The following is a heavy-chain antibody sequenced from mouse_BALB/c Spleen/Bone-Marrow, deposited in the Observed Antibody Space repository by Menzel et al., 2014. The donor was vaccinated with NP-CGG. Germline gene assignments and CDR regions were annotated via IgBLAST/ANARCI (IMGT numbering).Heavy chain of an antibody. Sequence: VQLQQSGPGLVAPSQSLSITCTVSGFSLTSYGVHWVRQPPGKGLEWLGVIWAGGNTNYNSALMSRLSISKDNSKSQVFLKMNSLQTDDTAMYCCARDRSYYGMDYWGQGTSVTVSS. CDR1: GFSLTSYG. V-gene: IGHV2-9*02. J-gene: IGHJ4*01. CDR2: IWAGGNT. CDR3: ARDRSYYGMDY.